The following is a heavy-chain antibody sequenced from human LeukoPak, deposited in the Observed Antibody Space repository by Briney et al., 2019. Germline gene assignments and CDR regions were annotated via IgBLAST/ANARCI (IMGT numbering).Heavy chain of an antibody. D-gene: IGHD2-21*01. CDR1: GGSFSGYY. V-gene: IGHV4-34*01. CDR2: INHSGST. J-gene: IGHJ4*02. CDR3: TSLGGDDERNFDY. Sequence: SETLSLTCAVYGGSFSGYYWSWIRQPAGKGLEWIGEINHSGSTNYNPSLKSRVTISVDTSKNQFSLKLSSVTAADTAVYYCTSLGGDDERNFDYWGQGTLVTVSS.